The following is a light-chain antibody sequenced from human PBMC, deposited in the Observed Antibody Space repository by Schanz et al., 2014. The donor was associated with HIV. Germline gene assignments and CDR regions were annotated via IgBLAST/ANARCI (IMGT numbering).Light chain of an antibody. V-gene: IGLV1-40*01. J-gene: IGLJ2*01. CDR3: QSYDSSLRVVV. CDR2: AKN. Sequence: QSVLTQPPSVSGAPGQRVTISCSGSYSNIGAGYDVHWYQQLPGTAPKLLIDAKNNRPSGVPDRFSGSKSGTSASLAISGLQSEDEADYYCQSYDSSLRVVVFGGGTKLTVL. CDR1: YSNIGAGYD.